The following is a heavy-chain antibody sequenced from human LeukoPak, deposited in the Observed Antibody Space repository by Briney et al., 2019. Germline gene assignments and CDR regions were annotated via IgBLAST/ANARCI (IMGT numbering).Heavy chain of an antibody. CDR3: ASLDLTCVDTAMVSDY. CDR1: GFTFSSYE. Sequence: GGSLRLSCAASGFTFSSYEMNWVRQAPGKGLEWVSYISSSGSTIYYADSVKGRFTISRDNAKNSLYLQMNSLRAEDTAVYYCASLDLTCVDTAMVSDYWGQGTLVTVSS. D-gene: IGHD5-18*01. V-gene: IGHV3-48*03. J-gene: IGHJ4*02. CDR2: ISSSGSTI.